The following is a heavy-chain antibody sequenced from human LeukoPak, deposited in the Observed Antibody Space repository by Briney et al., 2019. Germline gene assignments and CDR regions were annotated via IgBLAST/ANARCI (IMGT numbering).Heavy chain of an antibody. J-gene: IGHJ4*02. CDR3: TRSVRNGHIDY. CDR2: MNPNSGNR. V-gene: IGHV1-8*02. Sequence: ASVKVSCKASGYTFTSYGISWVRQAPGQGLEWMGWMNPNSGNRGYAQKFQGRVTMTRSTSISTAYMELSSLRFEDTAVYYCTRSVRNGHIDYWGQGTLVTVSS. D-gene: IGHD2-21*01. CDR1: GYTFTSYG.